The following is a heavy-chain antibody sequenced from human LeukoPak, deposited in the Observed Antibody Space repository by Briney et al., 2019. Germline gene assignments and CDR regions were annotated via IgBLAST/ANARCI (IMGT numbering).Heavy chain of an antibody. Sequence: GGSLRLSCAASGFTFSSYGMHWVRRAPGKGLEWVSYISSSSSTIYYADSVKGRFTISRDNAKNSLYLQMNSLRAEDSAVYYCARDSRQQLPHWGQGTLVTVSS. CDR3: ARDSRQQLPH. D-gene: IGHD6-13*01. V-gene: IGHV3-48*01. CDR2: ISSSSSTI. CDR1: GFTFSSYG. J-gene: IGHJ4*02.